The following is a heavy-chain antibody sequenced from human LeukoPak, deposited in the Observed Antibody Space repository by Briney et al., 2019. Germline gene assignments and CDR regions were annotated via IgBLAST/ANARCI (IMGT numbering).Heavy chain of an antibody. Sequence: PWETLSLTCAVYGGSFTIYSWTWIRQPPGKSLEWVGEISPSGNTQYNPSLKSRVTISLDASKSQFYLKLNSVTAADTAVYYCARRVRSADYRLDYWGQGTLVTVSS. CDR1: GGSFTIYS. V-gene: IGHV4-34*01. CDR3: ARRVRSADYRLDY. J-gene: IGHJ4*02. CDR2: ISPSGNT. D-gene: IGHD4-11*01.